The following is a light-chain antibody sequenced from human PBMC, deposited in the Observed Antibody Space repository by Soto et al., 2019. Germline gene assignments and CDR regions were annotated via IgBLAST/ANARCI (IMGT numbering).Light chain of an antibody. CDR2: EVR. V-gene: IGLV2-14*01. CDR3: SSYTSSSTLL. J-gene: IGLJ3*02. Sequence: QSALTQPASVSGSPGQSITMSRTGTSSDVGGYKFVSWYQQYPGKAPKLIIYEVRNRPSGVSNRFSGSKSGNTASLTISGLQAEDEADYYCSSYTSSSTLLFGGGTKLTVL. CDR1: SSDVGGYKF.